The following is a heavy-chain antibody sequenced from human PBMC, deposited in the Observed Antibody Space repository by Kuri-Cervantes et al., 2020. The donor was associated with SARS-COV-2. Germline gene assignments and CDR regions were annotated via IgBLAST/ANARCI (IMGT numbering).Heavy chain of an antibody. J-gene: IGHJ6*02. V-gene: IGHV4-34*01. CDR1: GGSFSGYY. Sequence: ESLKISCAVYGGSFSGYYWSWIRQPPGKGLEWIGEINHSGSTNYNPSLKSRVTISVDTSKNQFSLKLSSVTAADTAVYYCARTLGIAVAGHYYGMDVWGQGTTVIVSS. CDR2: INHSGST. CDR3: ARTLGIAVAGHYYGMDV. D-gene: IGHD6-19*01.